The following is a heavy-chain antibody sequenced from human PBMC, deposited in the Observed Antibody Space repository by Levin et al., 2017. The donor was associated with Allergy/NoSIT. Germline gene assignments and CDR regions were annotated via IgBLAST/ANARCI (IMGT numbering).Heavy chain of an antibody. CDR1: GFTFSSYA. CDR2: ISGSGGST. J-gene: IGHJ4*02. CDR3: APMRWSGGYIDY. V-gene: IGHV3-23*01. D-gene: IGHD3-3*01. Sequence: PGGSLRLSCAASGFTFSSYAMSWVRQAPGKGLEWVSAISGSGGSTYYADSVKGRFTISRDNSKNTLYLQMNSLGAEDTAVYYCAPMRWSGGYIDYWGQGTLVTVSS.